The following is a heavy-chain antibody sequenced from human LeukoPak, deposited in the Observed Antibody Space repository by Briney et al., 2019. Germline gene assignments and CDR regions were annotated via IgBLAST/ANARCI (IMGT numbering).Heavy chain of an antibody. CDR1: GYTFTSYD. CDR2: MNPNSGNT. CDR3: ARGPDTAMGFDN. V-gene: IGHV1-8*03. Sequence: ASVKVSCKASGYTFTSYDINWVRQATGQGLEWMGWMNPNSGNTGYAQKFQGRVTITRNTSISTAYMELSSLRSEDTAVYYCARGPDTAMGFDNWGQGTLVTVSS. J-gene: IGHJ4*02. D-gene: IGHD5-18*01.